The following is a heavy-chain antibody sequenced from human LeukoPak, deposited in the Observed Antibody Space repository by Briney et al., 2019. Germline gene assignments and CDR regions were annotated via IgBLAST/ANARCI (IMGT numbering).Heavy chain of an antibody. D-gene: IGHD3-22*01. CDR3: XXXXXXXXXGYHNNWFDP. CDR2: IYYSGST. CDR1: GGSISSSSYY. Sequence: SGTLSLTCTVSGGSISSSSYYWGWIRQPPGKGLEWIGSIYYSGSTYCNPSLKSRVTISVDTSKNQFSLKLSSVTAADTAVYXXXXXXXXXXXGYHNNWFDPWGQGTLVTVSS. J-gene: IGHJ5*02. V-gene: IGHV4-39*01.